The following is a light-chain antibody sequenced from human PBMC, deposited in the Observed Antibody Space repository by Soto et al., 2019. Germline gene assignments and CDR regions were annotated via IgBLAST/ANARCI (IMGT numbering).Light chain of an antibody. Sequence: QSVLAHPHSASGTPGQSGTSSCSGGSSNIGTNAVNLYQQLPATAPKLLIYSNNQRPSGGPDRLSGSKSGTSASLAISGLQSEDEADYHCAAWDDSLTAYVVGTGTKV. CDR3: AAWDDSLTAYV. CDR1: SSNIGTNA. V-gene: IGLV1-44*01. CDR2: SNN. J-gene: IGLJ1*01.